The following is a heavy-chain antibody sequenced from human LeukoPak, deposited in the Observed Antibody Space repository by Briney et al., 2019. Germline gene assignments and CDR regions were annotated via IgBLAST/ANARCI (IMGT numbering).Heavy chain of an antibody. D-gene: IGHD6-13*01. CDR3: ARTPYSSSWRGVENRFDP. CDR2: IYYSGST. Sequence: SETLSLTCTVSGGSISSYYWSWIRQPPGKGLEWIGYIYYSGSTNYNPSLKSRVTISVDTSKNQFSLKLSSVTAADTAVYYCARTPYSSSWRGVENRFDPWGQGTLVTVSS. J-gene: IGHJ5*02. CDR1: GGSISSYY. V-gene: IGHV4-59*01.